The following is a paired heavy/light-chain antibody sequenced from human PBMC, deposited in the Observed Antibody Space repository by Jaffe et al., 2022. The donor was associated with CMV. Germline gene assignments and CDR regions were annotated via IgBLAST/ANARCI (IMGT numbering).Light chain of an antibody. J-gene: IGKJ2*01. V-gene: IGKV1-33*01. CDR3: QQYDNLPWYT. CDR1: QDISNY. Sequence: DIQMTQSPSSLSASVGDRVTITCQASQDISNYLNWYQQKPGKAPKLLIYDASNLETGVPSRFSGSGSGTDFTFTISSLQPEDIATYYCQQYDNLPWYTFGQGTKLEIK. CDR2: DAS.
Heavy chain of an antibody. CDR1: GGSISSSSYY. V-gene: IGHV4-39*01. CDR3: ARRRYYYDSSGYMVTNWFDP. Sequence: QLQLQESGPGLVKPSETLSLTCTVSGGSISSSSYYWGWIRQPPGKGLEWIGSIYYSGSTYYNPSLKSRVTISVDTSKNQFSLKLSSVTAADTAVYYCARRRYYYDSSGYMVTNWFDPWGQGTLVTVSS. J-gene: IGHJ5*02. D-gene: IGHD3-22*01. CDR2: IYYSGST.